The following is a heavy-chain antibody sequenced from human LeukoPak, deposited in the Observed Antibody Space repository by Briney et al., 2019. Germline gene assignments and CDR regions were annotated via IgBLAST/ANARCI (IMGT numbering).Heavy chain of an antibody. D-gene: IGHD3-10*01. CDR1: GYSFTNYW. Sequence: PGESLKISCKGSGYSFTNYWIAWVRQMPGKGLEWMGIIYPGDSDTRYRPSFQDQVTISADKSISTAYLQWSSLKASDTAMYYCARQSPEPLWFGEPATGNYMDVWGKGTTVTVSS. V-gene: IGHV5-51*01. CDR2: IYPGDSDT. CDR3: ARQSPEPLWFGEPATGNYMDV. J-gene: IGHJ6*03.